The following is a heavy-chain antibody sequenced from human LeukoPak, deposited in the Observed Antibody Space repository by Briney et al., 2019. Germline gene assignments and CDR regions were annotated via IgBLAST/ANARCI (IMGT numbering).Heavy chain of an antibody. CDR1: GFTFSSYG. V-gene: IGHV3-30*18. J-gene: IGHJ4*02. D-gene: IGHD5/OR15-5a*01. Sequence: GGSLRLSCAASGFTFSSYGMHWVRQAPGKGLEWVAVISYDGSNKYYADSVKGRFTISRDNSKNTLYLQMNSLRAEDTAVYYCAKDVYGVDYWGQGTLVTVSS. CDR3: AKDVYGVDY. CDR2: ISYDGSNK.